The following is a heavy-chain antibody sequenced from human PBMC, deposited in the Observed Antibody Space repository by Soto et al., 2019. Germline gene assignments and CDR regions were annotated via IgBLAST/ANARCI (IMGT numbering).Heavy chain of an antibody. D-gene: IGHD2-8*01. V-gene: IGHV3-23*01. J-gene: IGHJ4*02. CDR2: ISGSDGST. Sequence: PGGSLRLSCAASGFTFSSYAMSWVRQAPGKGQEWVSAISGSDGSTFYADSVKGRFTISRDDSKNTLYLQMNSLRAEDTAVYYCAKGPGMYSDFDCWGQGTLVTVSS. CDR1: GFTFSSYA. CDR3: AKGPGMYSDFDC.